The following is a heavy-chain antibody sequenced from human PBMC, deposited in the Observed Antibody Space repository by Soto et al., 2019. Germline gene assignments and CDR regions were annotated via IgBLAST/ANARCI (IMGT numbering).Heavy chain of an antibody. Sequence: SETLSLTCAVYGGSFSGYYWSWIRQPPGKGLEWIGEINHSGSTNYNPSLKSRVTISVDTSKNQFSLKLSSVTAADTAVYYCAREKNYYGSGSYLAGYYYYYMDVWGKGTTVTVS. CDR1: GGSFSGYY. CDR3: AREKNYYGSGSYLAGYYYYYMDV. V-gene: IGHV4-34*01. J-gene: IGHJ6*03. D-gene: IGHD3-10*01. CDR2: INHSGST.